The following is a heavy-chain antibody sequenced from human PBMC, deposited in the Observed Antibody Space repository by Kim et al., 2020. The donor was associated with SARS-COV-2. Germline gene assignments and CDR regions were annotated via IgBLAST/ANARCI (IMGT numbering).Heavy chain of an antibody. CDR3: ARDRAGTTVWNYYYYIDV. CDR2: IGPTPTNI. V-gene: IGHV3-21*01. D-gene: IGHD1-1*01. CDR1: GFTFSDYS. J-gene: IGHJ6*03. Sequence: GGSLRLSCAASGFTFSDYSMNWVRQAPGKGLEWVSSIGPTPTNIHYADSVKGRFAISRDNAKSSLFLQMNSLRGEDSAVYYCARDRAGTTVWNYYYYIDVWGKGTTVTVSS.